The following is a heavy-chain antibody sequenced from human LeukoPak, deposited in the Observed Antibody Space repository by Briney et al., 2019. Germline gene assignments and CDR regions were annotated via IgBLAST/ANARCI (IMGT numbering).Heavy chain of an antibody. CDR1: GGSISSSSYY. CDR3: ASRGDGYYDSSGYYNY. CDR2: IYYSGST. Sequence: SETLSLTCTVSGGSISSSSYYWGWIRQPPGKGLEWIGSIYYSGSTYYNPSLKSRVTISVDTSKNQFSLKLSSVTAADTAVYYCASRGDGYYDSSGYYNYWGQGTLVTVSS. V-gene: IGHV4-39*07. J-gene: IGHJ4*02. D-gene: IGHD3-22*01.